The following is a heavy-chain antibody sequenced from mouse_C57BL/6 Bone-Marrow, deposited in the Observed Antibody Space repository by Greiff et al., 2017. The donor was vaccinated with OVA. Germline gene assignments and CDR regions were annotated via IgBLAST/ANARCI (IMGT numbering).Heavy chain of an antibody. CDR1: GYTFTSYW. Sequence: VQLQQPGAELVKPGASVKLSCKASGYTFTSYWLHWVKQRPGRVLEWIGRIDPNSGGTKYNEQLKSKATLTVDKPSSTAYMQLSGLTSEDSAVYYCATDYDPPMDYWGQGPSVTVSS. D-gene: IGHD2-4*01. CDR2: IDPNSGGT. V-gene: IGHV1-72*01. J-gene: IGHJ4*01. CDR3: ATDYDPPMDY.